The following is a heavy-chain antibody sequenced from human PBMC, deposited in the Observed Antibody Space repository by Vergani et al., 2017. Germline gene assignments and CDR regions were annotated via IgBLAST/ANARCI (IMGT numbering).Heavy chain of an antibody. CDR1: GFTFSSYE. CDR3: ARDSAPYYGDYRSVLDY. Sequence: EVQLVESGGGLVQPGGSLRLSCAASGFTFSSYEMNWVRQAPGKGLEWVSVIYSGGSTYYADSVKGRFTISRDNSKNTLYLQMNSLRAEDTAVYYCARDSAPYYGDYRSVLDYWGQGTLVTVSS. D-gene: IGHD4-17*01. CDR2: IYSGGST. J-gene: IGHJ4*02. V-gene: IGHV3-66*01.